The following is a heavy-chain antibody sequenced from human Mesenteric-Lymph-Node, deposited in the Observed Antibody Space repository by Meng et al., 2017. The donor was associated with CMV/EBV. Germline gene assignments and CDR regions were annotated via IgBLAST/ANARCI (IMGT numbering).Heavy chain of an antibody. Sequence: GPLRLSCGVHGGSFSGFYWNWIRQSPGKGLGWIGSIYYSGSGYYNPSLKSRVIISVDTSKNQFSLKLNSVTAADTAVYYCARRDYYGSGTGRPFDIWGQGTMVTVSS. CDR3: ARRDYYGSGTGRPFDI. V-gene: IGHV4-34*01. CDR1: GGSFSGFY. CDR2: IYYSGSG. J-gene: IGHJ3*02. D-gene: IGHD3-10*01.